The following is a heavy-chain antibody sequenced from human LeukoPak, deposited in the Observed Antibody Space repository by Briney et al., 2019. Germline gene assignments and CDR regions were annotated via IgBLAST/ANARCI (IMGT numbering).Heavy chain of an antibody. CDR2: IWYDGSNK. V-gene: IGHV3-33*08. CDR3: ARVTAEYCGGDCRVGAFDI. CDR1: GFTFSSYG. Sequence: GGSLSLSCAASGFTFSSYGMHGVRQAPGGGREWVAYIWYDGSNKYYADSVRGRFTISRDNSKNTLYLQMNSLRAEDTAVYYCARVTAEYCGGDCRVGAFDIWGQGTMVTVSS. D-gene: IGHD2-21*02. J-gene: IGHJ3*02.